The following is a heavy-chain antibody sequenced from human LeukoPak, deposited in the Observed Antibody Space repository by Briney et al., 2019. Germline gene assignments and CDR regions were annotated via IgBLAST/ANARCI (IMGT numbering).Heavy chain of an antibody. CDR3: ARDSCRNLDY. Sequence: SETLSLTCTVSGYSISSGYYWGWIRQPPGKGLEWIGSIYHSGSTYYNPSLKSRVTISVDTSKNQFSLKLSSVTAADTAVYYCARDSCRNLDYWGQGTLVTVSS. J-gene: IGHJ4*02. CDR1: GYSISSGYY. CDR2: IYHSGST. V-gene: IGHV4-38-2*02.